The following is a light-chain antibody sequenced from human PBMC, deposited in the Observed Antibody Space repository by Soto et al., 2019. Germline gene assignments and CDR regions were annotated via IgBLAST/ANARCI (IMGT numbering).Light chain of an antibody. CDR2: AAS. Sequence: DIPLTQSPSFLSASVVDRVTITCRASQGISSYLAWYQQKPGKAPKLLIYAASTVQSGVPSRFSGSGSDTEFTLTISSLQPEDFATYYCQQLNSYPPKITFGQETRLQI. CDR3: QQLNSYPPKIT. CDR1: QGISSY. V-gene: IGKV1-9*01. J-gene: IGKJ5*01.